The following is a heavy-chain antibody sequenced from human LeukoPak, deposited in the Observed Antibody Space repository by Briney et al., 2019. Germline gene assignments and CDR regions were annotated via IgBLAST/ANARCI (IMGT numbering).Heavy chain of an antibody. CDR2: ISAYNGNT. V-gene: IGHV1-18*01. Sequence: SVKVSCKASVYTFTSYDINWMRQATAQGLEWMGWISAYNGNTNYAQKPQGRVTMTTDTSTSTAYMELRSLRSDDPAVYYCARACYVGGSYRFRYYYYYMDVWGKGNTVTVSS. D-gene: IGHD3-16*02. CDR1: VYTFTSYD. J-gene: IGHJ6*03. CDR3: ARACYVGGSYRFRYYYYYMDV.